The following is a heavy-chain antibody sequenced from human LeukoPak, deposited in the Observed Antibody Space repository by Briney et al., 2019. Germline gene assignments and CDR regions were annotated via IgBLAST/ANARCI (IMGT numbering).Heavy chain of an antibody. CDR1: GGSISSYY. Sequence: SETLSLTCTVSGGSISSYYWSWIRQPPGKGLEWIGYIYYSGSTNYNPSLKSRVTISVDTSKNQFSLTLSSVTAADTAVYYCARVSYVDSYGYSYYYYMDVWGKGTTVTASS. D-gene: IGHD5-18*01. V-gene: IGHV4-59*01. CDR3: ARVSYVDSYGYSYYYYMDV. CDR2: IYYSGST. J-gene: IGHJ6*03.